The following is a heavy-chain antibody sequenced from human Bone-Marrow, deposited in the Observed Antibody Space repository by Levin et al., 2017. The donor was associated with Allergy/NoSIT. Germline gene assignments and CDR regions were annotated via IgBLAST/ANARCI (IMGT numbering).Heavy chain of an antibody. Sequence: PGGSLRLSCAASGFTFSTYWMHWVRQTPGRGLEWVADINRDGSVKTYVDSVKGRFTISRDNSRNSLYLQLDSLRAEDTAVYYCARGNREPGACDIWGQGTLVTVSS. V-gene: IGHV3-7*01. CDR1: GFTFSTYW. CDR3: ARGNREPGACDI. CDR2: INRDGSVK. J-gene: IGHJ3*02. D-gene: IGHD1-14*01.